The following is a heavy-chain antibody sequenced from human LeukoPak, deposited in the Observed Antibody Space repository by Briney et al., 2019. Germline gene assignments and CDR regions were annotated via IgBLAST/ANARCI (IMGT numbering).Heavy chain of an antibody. D-gene: IGHD3-22*01. Sequence: ASVKVSCKASGYTFTSYAMNWVRQAPGQGLEWMGWISTNTGNPTYAQGFTGRFVFSLDTSVSTAYLQISSLKAEDTAVYYCARVNYDSSGYYYFFDYWGQGTLVTVSS. CDR3: ARVNYDSSGYYYFFDY. CDR2: ISTNTGNP. CDR1: GYTFTSYA. V-gene: IGHV7-4-1*02. J-gene: IGHJ4*02.